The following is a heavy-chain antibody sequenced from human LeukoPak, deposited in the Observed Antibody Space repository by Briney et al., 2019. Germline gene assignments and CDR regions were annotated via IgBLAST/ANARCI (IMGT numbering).Heavy chain of an antibody. CDR1: GGSISSGSYY. J-gene: IGHJ3*02. V-gene: IGHV4-61*02. D-gene: IGHD2-15*01. CDR2: IYISGST. Sequence: SETLSLTRTVSGGSISSGSYYWSSIRQPAGKGLEWIGRIYISGSTNYNPSLKSRVTISADTSKNQFSLKLSSVTAADTAVYYCARGSGRDAFDIWGQGTMVTVSS. CDR3: ARGSGRDAFDI.